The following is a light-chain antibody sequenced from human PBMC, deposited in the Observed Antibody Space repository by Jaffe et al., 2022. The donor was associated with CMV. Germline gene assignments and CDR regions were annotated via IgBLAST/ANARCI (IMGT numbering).Light chain of an antibody. CDR3: CSHAGSTDSYTWI. CDR2: DVT. CDR1: NSDIGASEYVY. J-gene: IGLJ3*02. V-gene: IGLV2-11*01. Sequence: QSALTQPPSVSGSPGQSVTISCTGSNSDIGASEYVYVSWYQHHPGKAPKLIIYDVTKRPSGVPDRFSGSKSGNTASLTISGLQTEDESDYYCCSHAGSTDSYTWIFGGGTTLTVL.